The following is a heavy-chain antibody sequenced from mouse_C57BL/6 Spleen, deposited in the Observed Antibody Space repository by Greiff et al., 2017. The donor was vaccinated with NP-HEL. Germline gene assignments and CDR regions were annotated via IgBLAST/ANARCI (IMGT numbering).Heavy chain of an antibody. J-gene: IGHJ3*01. CDR1: GYTFTSYW. D-gene: IGHD3-2*02. Sequence: QVQLQQPGAELVRPGTSVKLSCKASGYTFTSYWMHWVKQRPGQGLEWIGVIDPSDSYTNYNQKFKGKATLTVDTSSSTAYMQLSSLTSEDSAVYYCASGLDSSGYWFAYWGQGTLVTVSA. CDR2: IDPSDSYT. CDR3: ASGLDSSGYWFAY. V-gene: IGHV1-59*01.